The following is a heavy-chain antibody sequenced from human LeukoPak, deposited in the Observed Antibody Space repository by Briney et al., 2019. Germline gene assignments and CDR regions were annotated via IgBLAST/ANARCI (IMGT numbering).Heavy chain of an antibody. CDR2: ISAYNGNT. J-gene: IGHJ4*02. V-gene: IGHV1-18*04. CDR1: GYTFTSYG. Sequence: ASVKVSCKASGYTFTSYGISWVRQAPGQGLEWMGWISAYNGNTNYAQKLQGRVTMTTDTSTSTAYTELRSLRSDDTAVYYCAREGGVAAAGDYWGQGTLVTVSS. D-gene: IGHD6-13*01. CDR3: AREGGVAAAGDY.